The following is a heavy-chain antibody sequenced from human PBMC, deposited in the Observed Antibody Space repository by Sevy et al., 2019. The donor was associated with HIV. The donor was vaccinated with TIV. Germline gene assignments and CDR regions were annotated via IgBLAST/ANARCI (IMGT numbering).Heavy chain of an antibody. CDR1: GFTFSSYA. CDR3: ARGGAVAGPDAFDI. Sequence: GESLKISCAASGFTFSSYAMHWVRQAPGKGLEWVAVISYDGSNKYYGDSVKGRFTISRDNSKNTLYLQMNSLRAEDTAVYYCARGGAVAGPDAFDIWGQGTMVTVSS. V-gene: IGHV3-30-3*01. J-gene: IGHJ3*02. D-gene: IGHD6-19*01. CDR2: ISYDGSNK.